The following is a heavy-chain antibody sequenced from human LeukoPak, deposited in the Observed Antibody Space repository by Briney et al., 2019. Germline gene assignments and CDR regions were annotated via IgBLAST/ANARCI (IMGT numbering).Heavy chain of an antibody. J-gene: IGHJ5*02. CDR3: ARDPRYCSDTSCWPYNWLDP. V-gene: IGHV3-74*01. CDR1: GFTFSSYW. D-gene: IGHD2-2*01. Sequence: GGTLRLSCAASGFTFSSYWMHWVRQAPGKGLVWGSRINSDGSSTNCADSVKGRFTISRDNAKNTLYLQMNSLRVEDTAVYYCARDPRYCSDTSCWPYNWLDPWGQGTLVTVSS. CDR2: INSDGSST.